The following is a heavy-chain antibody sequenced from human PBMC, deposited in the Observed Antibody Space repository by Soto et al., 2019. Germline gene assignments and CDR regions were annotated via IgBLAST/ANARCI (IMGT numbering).Heavy chain of an antibody. CDR2: IIPIVGTA. D-gene: IGHD4-4*01. Sequence: QVQLVQSAAEVKKPGSSVKVSCTASGGTFSSYAISWVRQAPGQGLEWMGGIIPIVGTANYAQKFQGRVTITADESTSTAYMELSSLRSEDTAVYYCAREVVCYSNAKYEYWGEGTMITVSS. CDR1: GGTFSSYA. CDR3: AREVVCYSNAKYEY. J-gene: IGHJ4*02. V-gene: IGHV1-69*01.